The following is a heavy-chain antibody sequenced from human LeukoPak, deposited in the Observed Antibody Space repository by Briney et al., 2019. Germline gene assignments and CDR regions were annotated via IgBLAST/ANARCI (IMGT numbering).Heavy chain of an antibody. V-gene: IGHV3-20*04. D-gene: IGHD1-26*01. J-gene: IGHJ4*02. CDR3: ARDRRGSGSYSLDY. CDR1: GFTFSSYS. CDR2: INWNGGST. Sequence: PGGSLRLSCAASGFTFSSYSMNWVRQAPGKGLEWVSGINWNGGSTGYADSVKGRFTISRDNAKNSLYLQMNSLRAEDTALYYCARDRRGSGSYSLDYWGQGTLVTVSS.